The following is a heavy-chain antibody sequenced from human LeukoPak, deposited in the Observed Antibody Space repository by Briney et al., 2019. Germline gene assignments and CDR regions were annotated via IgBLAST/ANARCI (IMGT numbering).Heavy chain of an antibody. V-gene: IGHV3-23*01. CDR2: ISGVGGRT. Sequence: GGSLRLSCAASGFTFSSYGMSWVRQAPGKGLEWVSTISGVGGRTYYADSVKGRFTISRDNAKNSLYLQMNSLRAEDTAVYYCARAPPTSITIFGVVINQFDYWGQGTLVTVSS. J-gene: IGHJ4*02. D-gene: IGHD3-3*01. CDR1: GFTFSSYG. CDR3: ARAPPTSITIFGVVINQFDY.